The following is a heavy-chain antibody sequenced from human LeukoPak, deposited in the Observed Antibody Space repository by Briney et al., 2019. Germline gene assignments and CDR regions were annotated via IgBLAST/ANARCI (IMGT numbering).Heavy chain of an antibody. V-gene: IGHV3-30*02. D-gene: IGHD2/OR15-2a*01. CDR1: GYTFSRHG. Sequence: GGSLRLSCAASGYTFSRHGIHWARQAPGKGLEWVAFIRYDGSNKYYADSVKGRFTISRDDSKNTLYLQMNSLRVEDTAVYYCAKGSFYCNGNSCPQYYYYMDVWGKGTTVTVSS. CDR2: IRYDGSNK. J-gene: IGHJ6*03. CDR3: AKGSFYCNGNSCPQYYYYMDV.